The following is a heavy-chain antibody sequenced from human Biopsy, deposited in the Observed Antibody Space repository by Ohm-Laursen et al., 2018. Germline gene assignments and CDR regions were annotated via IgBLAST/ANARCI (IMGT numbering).Heavy chain of an antibody. CDR2: IWYDGSNK. Sequence: SLRLSCSASGFTFSTHWMSWVRQAPGKGLEWVAVIWYDGSNKYSADSVKGRFSISRDNSKNTLYLQMNSLRADDTAVYYCALAAAQTVTHFDYWGQGTLVTVSS. V-gene: IGHV3-33*07. CDR3: ALAAAQTVTHFDY. CDR1: GFTFSTHW. D-gene: IGHD4-17*01. J-gene: IGHJ4*02.